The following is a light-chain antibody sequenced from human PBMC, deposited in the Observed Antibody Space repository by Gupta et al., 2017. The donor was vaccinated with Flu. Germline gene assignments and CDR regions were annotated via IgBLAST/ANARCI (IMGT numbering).Light chain of an antibody. Sequence: PSFLSASVGGRVTITCRASQGISSYLAGYQQKPGKSRKLLIYAASTLQSGVPSRFSGSGSGTEFTLTISSRQPEDFATYYCQQGNSCPWTFGQGTKVEIK. CDR1: QGISSY. V-gene: IGKV1-9*01. CDR2: AAS. J-gene: IGKJ1*01. CDR3: QQGNSCPWT.